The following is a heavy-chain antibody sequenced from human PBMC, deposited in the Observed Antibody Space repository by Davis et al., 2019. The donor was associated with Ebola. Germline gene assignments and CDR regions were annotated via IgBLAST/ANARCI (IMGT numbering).Heavy chain of an antibody. Sequence: PSETLSLTCTVSGGSISSGGYSWNWIRQHPGKGLEWIGYIYYSGSSYYNPSLKSRITISVDTSTNQFSLKLSSMTAADTAVYYCARDSRALGGGMDVWGQGTTVTVSS. CDR2: IYYSGSS. D-gene: IGHD3-16*01. CDR1: GGSISSGGYS. CDR3: ARDSRALGGGMDV. J-gene: IGHJ6*02. V-gene: IGHV4-31*03.